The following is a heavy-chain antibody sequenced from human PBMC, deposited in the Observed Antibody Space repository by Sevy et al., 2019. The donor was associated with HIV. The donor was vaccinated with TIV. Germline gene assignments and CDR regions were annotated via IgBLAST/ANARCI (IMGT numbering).Heavy chain of an antibody. CDR3: ARVKRGLPSMVRGAHPLNYYGMDV. V-gene: IGHV4-59*01. CDR1: GGSISSYY. Sequence: SETLSLTCTVSGGSISSYYWSWIRQPPGKGLEWIGYIYYSGSTNYNPSLKSRVTISVDTSKNQFSLKLSSVTAADTAVYYCARVKRGLPSMVRGAHPLNYYGMDVWGQGTTVTVSS. J-gene: IGHJ6*02. D-gene: IGHD3-10*01. CDR2: IYYSGST.